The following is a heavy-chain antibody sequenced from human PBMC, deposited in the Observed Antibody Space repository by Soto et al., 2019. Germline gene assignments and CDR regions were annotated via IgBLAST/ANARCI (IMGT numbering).Heavy chain of an antibody. Sequence: WQTRSVTCGVWRECRSGCSWSRIRQPPGNGLEWIGEINHSGSTNYNPSLKSRVTISVDTSKNQFSLKLSSVTAADTAVYYCARGTTYYDFWSGYYHDYWGQGTLVTVSS. V-gene: IGHV4-34*01. CDR2: INHSGST. CDR3: ARGTTYYDFWSGYYHDY. D-gene: IGHD3-3*01. CDR1: RECRSGCS. J-gene: IGHJ4*02.